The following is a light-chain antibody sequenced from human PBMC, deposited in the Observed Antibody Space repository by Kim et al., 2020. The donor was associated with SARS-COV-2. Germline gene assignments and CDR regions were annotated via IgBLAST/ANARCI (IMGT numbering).Light chain of an antibody. V-gene: IGKV1-33*01. J-gene: IGKJ4*01. CDR2: DAS. CDR1: QDINNY. Sequence: DIQMTQSPSSLSASVGDIVTITCQASQDINNYLNWYQQKPGKAPKLLIYDASNLEIGVPSRFSGSGSGTDFTFTISSLQPEDIATYYCQQYRNLPLTFGGGTKVDIK. CDR3: QQYRNLPLT.